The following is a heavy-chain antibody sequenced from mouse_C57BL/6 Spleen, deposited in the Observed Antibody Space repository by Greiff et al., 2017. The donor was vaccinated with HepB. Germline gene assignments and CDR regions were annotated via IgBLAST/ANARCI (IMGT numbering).Heavy chain of an antibody. Sequence: QVQLQQPGAELVKPGASVKLSCKASGYTFTSYWMHWVKQRPGRGLEWIGRIDPNSGGTKYNEKFKSKATLTVDKPSSTAYMQLSSLTSEASAVYYCARIYGSPPWFAYWGQGTLVTVSA. CDR3: ARIYGSPPWFAY. J-gene: IGHJ3*01. V-gene: IGHV1-72*01. CDR2: IDPNSGGT. CDR1: GYTFTSYW. D-gene: IGHD1-1*01.